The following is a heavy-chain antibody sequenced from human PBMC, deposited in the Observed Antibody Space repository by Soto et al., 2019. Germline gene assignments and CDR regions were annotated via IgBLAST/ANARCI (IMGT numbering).Heavy chain of an antibody. CDR1: GGSISSYY. Sequence: SETLSLTCTVSGGSISSYYWSWIRQPPGKGLEWIGYIYYSGSTNYNPSLKSRVTISVDTSKNQFSLKLSSVTAADTAVYYCARLSLDDYNNWFDPWGQGTLVTVSS. V-gene: IGHV4-59*01. CDR2: IYYSGST. J-gene: IGHJ5*02. D-gene: IGHD4-4*01. CDR3: ARLSLDDYNNWFDP.